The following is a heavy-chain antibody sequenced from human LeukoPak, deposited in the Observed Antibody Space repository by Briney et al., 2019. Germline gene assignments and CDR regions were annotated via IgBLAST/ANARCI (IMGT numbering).Heavy chain of an antibody. D-gene: IGHD2-15*01. CDR1: GFIFSSFW. CDR2: IKQDGSEK. J-gene: IGHJ4*02. CDR3: ARNPPKWLQLPLL. V-gene: IGHV3-7*01. Sequence: EPGGSLRLSCDASGFIFSSFWMTWVRQAPGKGLEWVANIKQDGSEKYYVDSVKGRFTISRDNAKNSLYLRMNSLRVEDTAVYYCARNPPKWLQLPLLWGQGTLVTVSS.